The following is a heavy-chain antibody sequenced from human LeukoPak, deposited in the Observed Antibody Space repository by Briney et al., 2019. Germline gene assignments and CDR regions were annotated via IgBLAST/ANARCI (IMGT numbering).Heavy chain of an antibody. CDR1: GFTFSSYS. CDR2: ISSSSSYI. D-gene: IGHD6-19*01. V-gene: IGHV3-21*01. Sequence: GGSLRLSCAASGFTFSSYSMNWVRQAPGKGLEWVSSISSSSSYIYYADSVKGRFTISRDNAKNSLYLQMNSLRAEDAAVYYCASGRDSSGGGFDYWGQGTLVTVSS. J-gene: IGHJ4*02. CDR3: ASGRDSSGGGFDY.